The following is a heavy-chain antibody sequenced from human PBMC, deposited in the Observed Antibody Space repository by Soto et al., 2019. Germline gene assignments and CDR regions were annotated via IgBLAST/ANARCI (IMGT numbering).Heavy chain of an antibody. V-gene: IGHV3-33*08. Sequence: PGGSLRLSCAASGFTFSSHGMHWVRQAPGKGLEWVAVIWYDGSNKYYADSVKGRFTISRDNSKNTLYLQMNSLRAEDTAIYYCARKGFVGDKSHDAFDIWGPGTMVTVSS. CDR1: GFTFSSHG. D-gene: IGHD3-16*01. CDR2: IWYDGSNK. CDR3: ARKGFVGDKSHDAFDI. J-gene: IGHJ3*02.